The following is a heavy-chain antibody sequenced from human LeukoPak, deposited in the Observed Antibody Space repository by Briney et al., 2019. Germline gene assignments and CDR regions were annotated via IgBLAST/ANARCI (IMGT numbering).Heavy chain of an antibody. V-gene: IGHV3-53*01. CDR1: GFTVSSNY. CDR2: IYSGGST. J-gene: IGHJ4*02. Sequence: GGSLRLSCAASGFTVSSNYMSWVRQAPGKGLEWVSVIYSGGSTYYADSVKGRFTISRDNSKNTLYLQMNSLRAEDTAVYYCARESEYGDSYYFDYWGQGTLVTVSS. D-gene: IGHD4-17*01. CDR3: ARESEYGDSYYFDY.